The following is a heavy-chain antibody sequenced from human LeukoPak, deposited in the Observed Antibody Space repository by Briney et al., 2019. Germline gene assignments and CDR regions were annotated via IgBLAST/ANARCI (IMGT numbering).Heavy chain of an antibody. Sequence: GGSLRLSWAASGYTFTSYGISWVRQAPGQGLEWMGWISAYNGNTNYAQKLQGRVTMTTDTSTSTAYLELRSLRSDDTAVYYCATLRWGYRLFDYWGQGTLVTVSS. J-gene: IGHJ4*02. CDR3: ATLRWGYRLFDY. CDR1: GYTFTSYG. D-gene: IGHD5-12*01. V-gene: IGHV1-18*01. CDR2: ISAYNGNT.